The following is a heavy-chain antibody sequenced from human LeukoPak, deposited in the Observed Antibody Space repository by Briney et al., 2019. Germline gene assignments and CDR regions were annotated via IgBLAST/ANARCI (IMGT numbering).Heavy chain of an antibody. Sequence: PGGSLRLSCAASGFTFSSYGMHWVRQAPGKGLEWVAVIWYDGSNKYYADSVKGRFTISRDNSKNTLYLQMNSLRAEDTAVYYCAKVGDCSSTSCHVGGMDVWGQGTTVTVSS. CDR3: AKVGDCSSTSCHVGGMDV. J-gene: IGHJ6*02. V-gene: IGHV3-30*02. CDR1: GFTFSSYG. CDR2: IWYDGSNK. D-gene: IGHD2-2*01.